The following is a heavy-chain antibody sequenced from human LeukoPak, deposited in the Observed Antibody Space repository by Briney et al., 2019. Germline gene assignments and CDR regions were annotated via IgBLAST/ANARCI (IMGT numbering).Heavy chain of an antibody. CDR2: INHSGST. CDR1: GGSFSGYY. J-gene: IGHJ4*02. Sequence: SETLSLTCAVYGGSFSGYYWSWIRQPPGKGLEWIGKINHSGSTNYNPSLKSRVTISVDTSKNQFSLKLSSVTAADTAVYYCARGGPIGVDYWGQGTLVTVSS. D-gene: IGHD3-3*01. V-gene: IGHV4-34*01. CDR3: ARGGPIGVDY.